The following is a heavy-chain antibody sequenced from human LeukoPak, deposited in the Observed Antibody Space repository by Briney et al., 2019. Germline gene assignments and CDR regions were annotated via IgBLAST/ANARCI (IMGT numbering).Heavy chain of an antibody. D-gene: IGHD1-14*01. CDR2: ISGGGGST. V-gene: IGHV3-23*01. CDR3: AKGSGINHYHWIDP. J-gene: IGHJ5*02. CDR1: XFTFSNYA. Sequence: GGSLRLSGAASXFTFSNYAMNWVRQAPGKGLEWVSGISGGGGSTYYADSVKGRFTISRDNSKNTLYLQMDSLRAEDTALYYCAKGSGINHYHWIDPWGQGTLVTVSS.